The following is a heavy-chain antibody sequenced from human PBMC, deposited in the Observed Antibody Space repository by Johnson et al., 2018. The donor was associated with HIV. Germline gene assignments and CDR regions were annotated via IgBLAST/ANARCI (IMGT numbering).Heavy chain of an antibody. J-gene: IGHJ3*02. V-gene: IGHV3-66*02. CDR3: ARGYGVVIALLDAFDI. D-gene: IGHD2-21*01. CDR2: IYSGGSP. Sequence: VQLVESGGGLVQPGGSLRLSCAASGFTVSSNYMSWVRQAPGKGLEWVSVIYSGGSPYYADSVKGRFTTSRDNSKNTLYLQMNSLRAEDTAVYYCARGYGVVIALLDAFDIWGQGTMVTVSS. CDR1: GFTVSSNY.